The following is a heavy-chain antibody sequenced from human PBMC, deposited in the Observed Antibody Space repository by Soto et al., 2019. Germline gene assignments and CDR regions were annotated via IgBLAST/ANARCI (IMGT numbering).Heavy chain of an antibody. CDR2: ISAYNGNT. J-gene: IGHJ5*02. CDR1: GYTFTSYG. CDR3: ARGDIVVVPAAISGSGWFDP. V-gene: IGHV1-18*01. Sequence: ASVKVSCKASGYTFTSYGISWVRQAPGQGLEWMGWISAYNGNTNYAQKLQGRVTMTTDTSTSTAYMELRSLRSDDTAVYYCARGDIVVVPAAISGSGWFDPWGQGTLVTVSS. D-gene: IGHD2-2*01.